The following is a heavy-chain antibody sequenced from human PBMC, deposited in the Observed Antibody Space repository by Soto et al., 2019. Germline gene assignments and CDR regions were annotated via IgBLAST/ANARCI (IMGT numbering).Heavy chain of an antibody. Sequence: QVQLVQSGAEVKKPGASVKVSCKASGYTFTSYGSSWVRQAPGQGLEWMGWISAYNGNTNHAHNLQGRVTMTTDTSTSTAYMELRSLRSDDTAVYYCARDLAPYGSDWYVDYFDYWGQGTLVTVSS. CDR1: GYTFTSYG. CDR3: ARDLAPYGSDWYVDYFDY. J-gene: IGHJ4*02. D-gene: IGHD6-19*01. CDR2: ISAYNGNT. V-gene: IGHV1-18*01.